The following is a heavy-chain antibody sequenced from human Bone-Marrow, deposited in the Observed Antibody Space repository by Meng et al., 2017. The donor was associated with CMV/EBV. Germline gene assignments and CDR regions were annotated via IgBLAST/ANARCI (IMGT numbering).Heavy chain of an antibody. D-gene: IGHD1-26*01. V-gene: IGHV1-18*01. CDR1: GYNFKSHG. J-gene: IGHJ4*02. Sequence: ASVKVSCKASGYNFKSHGISWVRRAPGQGLEWMGWISANTGNTYYAQRFQGRITMTTDTSASTAYMELRSLRPDDSAVYDCVRYELDESTKFDYWGQGTLVTVSS. CDR2: ISANTGNT. CDR3: VRYELDESTKFDY.